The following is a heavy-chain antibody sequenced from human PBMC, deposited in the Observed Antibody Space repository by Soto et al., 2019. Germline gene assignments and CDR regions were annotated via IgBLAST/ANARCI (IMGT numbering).Heavy chain of an antibody. CDR3: ARDIAAVAATGDY. Sequence: SETLSLTCAVSGGSISSSNWWSWVRQPPGKGLEWIGEIYHSGSTNYNPSLKSRVTISVDKSKNQFSLKRSSVTAPDTAVYYCARDIAAVAATGDYWGQGTLFTVSS. V-gene: IGHV4-4*02. CDR1: GGSISSSNW. D-gene: IGHD6-19*01. J-gene: IGHJ4*02. CDR2: IYHSGST.